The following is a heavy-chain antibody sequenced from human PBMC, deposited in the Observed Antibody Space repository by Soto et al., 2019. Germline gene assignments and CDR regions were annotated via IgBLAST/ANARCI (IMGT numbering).Heavy chain of an antibody. D-gene: IGHD3-10*01. CDR1: GFTVSGNY. J-gene: IGHJ4*02. Sequence: PGGSLRLSCAASGFTVSGNYMNWVRQAPGKGLEWVSVTYSGGSTDFADSVKGRFTISRDSSKNTLYLHMNNLRAEDTAVYYCARLLLWFGEPFDFWGQGT. V-gene: IGHV3-66*01. CDR2: TYSGGST. CDR3: ARLLLWFGEPFDF.